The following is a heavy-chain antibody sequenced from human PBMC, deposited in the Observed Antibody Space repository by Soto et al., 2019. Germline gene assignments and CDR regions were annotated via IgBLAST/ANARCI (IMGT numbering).Heavy chain of an antibody. CDR3: TTVKGFPHYYGMDV. J-gene: IGHJ6*02. V-gene: IGHV3-15*01. CDR1: GFPFGNAW. CDR2: IKRKTDGGTA. Sequence: GGSLRLSCAASGFPFGNAWMTWVRQAPGKGLEWVGRIKRKTDGGTADYAAPVKGRCTISRDDSKNTLYLQLNSLKTEETAVYYCTTVKGFPHYYGMDVWGQGTTVTVSS.